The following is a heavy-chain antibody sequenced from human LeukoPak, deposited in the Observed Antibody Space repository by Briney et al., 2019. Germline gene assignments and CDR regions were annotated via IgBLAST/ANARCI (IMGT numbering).Heavy chain of an antibody. J-gene: IGHJ4*02. D-gene: IGHD2-15*01. V-gene: IGHV4-30-4*01. CDR2: IYYSGST. CDR3: ARGGSHCSGGICYYFDY. Sequence: SSETLSLTCTVSGGSISSGDYYWSWIRQPPGKGLEWIGYIYYSGSTYYNPSLKSRLTISVDTSKNQFSLKLSSVTAADTAVYYCARGGSHCSGGICYYFDYWGQGTLVTVSS. CDR1: GGSISSGDYY.